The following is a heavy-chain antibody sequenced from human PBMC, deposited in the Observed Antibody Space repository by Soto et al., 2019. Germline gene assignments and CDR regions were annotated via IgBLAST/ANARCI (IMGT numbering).Heavy chain of an antibody. V-gene: IGHV1-3*01. CDR1: GYTFTRYT. CDR2: INGASGDT. J-gene: IGHJ5*01. Sequence: QVALVQSGAEVKMPGASVKVSCKTSGYTFTRYTLHWVRQAPGQRLEWMGWINGASGDTKYSQKFQGRVTIHRDTSASTAYMDLNSLTSEHTIAYFSARHIWGGYPLDSWGQGTLVAVSS. D-gene: IGHD3-16*01. CDR3: ARHIWGGYPLDS.